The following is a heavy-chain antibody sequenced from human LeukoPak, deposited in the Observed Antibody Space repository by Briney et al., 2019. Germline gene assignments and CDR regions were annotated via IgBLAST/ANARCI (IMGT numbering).Heavy chain of an antibody. CDR1: GGTFRSYA. Sequence: SVRVSCKASGGTFRSYAISWVQQAPGQGLEWMGGIIPIFGTANYAQKFQGRVTITADESTSTAYMELSSLRSEDTAVYYCARVAARSYYYYYYMDVWGKGTTVTVSS. J-gene: IGHJ6*03. CDR2: IIPIFGTA. V-gene: IGHV1-69*01. D-gene: IGHD6-6*01. CDR3: ARVAARSYYYYYYMDV.